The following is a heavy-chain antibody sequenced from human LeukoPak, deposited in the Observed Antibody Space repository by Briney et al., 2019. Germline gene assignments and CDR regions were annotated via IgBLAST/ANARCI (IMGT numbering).Heavy chain of an antibody. V-gene: IGHV1-18*01. CDR1: GYSFTSYG. Sequence: GESLKISCKGSGYSFTSYGISWVRQALGQGLEWMGWISAYNGNTNYAQKLQGRVTMTTDTSTSTAYMELRSLRSDDTAVYYCARVQLELRFGYYFDYWGQGTLVTVSS. J-gene: IGHJ4*02. CDR2: ISAYNGNT. D-gene: IGHD1-7*01. CDR3: ARVQLELRFGYYFDY.